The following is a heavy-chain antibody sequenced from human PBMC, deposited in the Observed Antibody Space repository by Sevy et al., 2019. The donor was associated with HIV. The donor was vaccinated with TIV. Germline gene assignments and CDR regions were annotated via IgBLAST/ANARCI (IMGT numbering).Heavy chain of an antibody. CDR1: GFTFDDYA. Sequence: GGSLRLSCAASGFTFDDYAMHWVRQAPGKGLEWVSGISWNSGSIGYADSVKGRFTISRDNAKNSLYLQMNSLRAEDTAVYYCARLDGYNLEAYCFDYWGQGTLVTVSS. D-gene: IGHD5-12*01. J-gene: IGHJ4*02. CDR3: ARLDGYNLEAYCFDY. V-gene: IGHV3-9*01. CDR2: ISWNSGSI.